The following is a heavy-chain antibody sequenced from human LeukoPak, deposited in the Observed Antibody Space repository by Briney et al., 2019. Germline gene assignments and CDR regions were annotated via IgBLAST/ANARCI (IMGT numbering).Heavy chain of an antibody. CDR1: GFTFSDYY. V-gene: IGHV3-11*01. J-gene: IGHJ1*01. CDR3: VRRGGIVTEYLER. CDR2: ISSRGSTI. D-gene: IGHD3-10*01. Sequence: GGSLSLSCAASGFTFSDYYMSWIRQAPGKGREWVSYISSRGSTIYYADSVKGRYTLYRDHAKNSLYLQMTGVKAEDTAVYDCVRRGGIVTEYLERWGQGTLVIVSS.